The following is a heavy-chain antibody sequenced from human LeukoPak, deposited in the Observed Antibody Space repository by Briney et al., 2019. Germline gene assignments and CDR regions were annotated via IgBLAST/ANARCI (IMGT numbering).Heavy chain of an antibody. D-gene: IGHD1-26*01. CDR2: IYYTGGT. J-gene: IGHJ4*02. Sequence: PSETLSLTCTVSGASISPDYWSWIRQPPGKGLEFIGYIYYTGGTNYNPSLESRVTISVDTFKNQFSLKLISVTAADTAVYRCARLAKVESRSLAHYFDSWGQGALVTVSS. V-gene: IGHV4-59*01. CDR3: ARLAKVESRSLAHYFDS. CDR1: GASISPDY.